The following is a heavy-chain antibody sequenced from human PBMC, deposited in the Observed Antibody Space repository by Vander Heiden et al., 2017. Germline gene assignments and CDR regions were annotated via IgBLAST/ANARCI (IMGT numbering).Heavy chain of an antibody. V-gene: IGHV4-34*01. D-gene: IGHD3-3*01. CDR2: INHSGST. J-gene: IGHJ4*02. Sequence: QVQLQQWGAGLLKPSETLSLTSAVHGGSFSGYYWSWIRQPPRKGLDWIGEINHSGSTNYNPSRKSRVTISVDTSKNQFSLKLSSVTAADTAVYCCARGHYDFWSGLTPILDYWGQGTLVTVSS. CDR3: ARGHYDFWSGLTPILDY. CDR1: GGSFSGYY.